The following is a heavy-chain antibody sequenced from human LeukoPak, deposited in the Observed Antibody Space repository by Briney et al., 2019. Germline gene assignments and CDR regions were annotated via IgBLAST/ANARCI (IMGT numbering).Heavy chain of an antibody. D-gene: IGHD3-22*01. CDR2: IYYSGST. Sequence: SETLSLTCTVSGGSIGSYSWSWIRQPPGKGLEWVGYIYYSGSTNYNPSLKSRVTISVDTSNNQLSLKLSSVTAADTAVYYCARYQAGYYDSSGYYYGYFDYWGQGTLVTVSS. CDR3: ARYQAGYYDSSGYYYGYFDY. V-gene: IGHV4-59*01. J-gene: IGHJ4*02. CDR1: GGSIGSYS.